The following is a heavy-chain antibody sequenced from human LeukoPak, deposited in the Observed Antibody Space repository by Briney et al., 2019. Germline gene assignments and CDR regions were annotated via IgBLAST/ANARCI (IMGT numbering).Heavy chain of an antibody. J-gene: IGHJ5*02. V-gene: IGHV3-9*01. D-gene: IGHD4-17*01. CDR2: ISWNSGSI. Sequence: PGGSLRLSCAASGFTFDDYAMHWVRQAPGKGLEWVSGISWNSGSIGYADSVKGRFTISRDNAKNSLNLQMNSLRAEDTALYYCAKGLISTVTTGWFDPWGQGTLVTVSS. CDR1: GFTFDDYA. CDR3: AKGLISTVTTGWFDP.